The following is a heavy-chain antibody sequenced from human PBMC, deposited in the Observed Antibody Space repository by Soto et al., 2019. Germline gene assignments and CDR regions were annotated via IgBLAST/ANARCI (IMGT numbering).Heavy chain of an antibody. CDR3: ARAWKGYTAMARILHP. V-gene: IGHV4-34*01. D-gene: IGHD5-18*01. J-gene: IGHJ5*02. CDR2: INHSGST. Sequence: SETLSLTCAVYGGSFSGYYWSWIRQPPGKGLEWIGEINHSGSTNYNPSLKSRVTISVDTSKNQFSLKLSSVTAADTAVYYCARAWKGYTAMARILHPWGQGTLVTVSS. CDR1: GGSFSGYY.